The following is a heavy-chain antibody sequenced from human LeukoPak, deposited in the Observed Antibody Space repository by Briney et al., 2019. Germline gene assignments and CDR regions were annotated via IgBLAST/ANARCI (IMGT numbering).Heavy chain of an antibody. D-gene: IGHD2-8*01. CDR2: ISSSGTTI. Sequence: GGSLRLSCAASGFTFSNHEMYWVRQAPGKGLEWVSYISSSGTTIYYAESMKGRFTISRDNAKNSLYLEVNSLRADDTAVYYCSRNGRGRGAEGPDAFDIWGQGTMVTVSS. V-gene: IGHV3-48*03. CDR3: SRNGRGRGAEGPDAFDI. CDR1: GFTFSNHE. J-gene: IGHJ3*02.